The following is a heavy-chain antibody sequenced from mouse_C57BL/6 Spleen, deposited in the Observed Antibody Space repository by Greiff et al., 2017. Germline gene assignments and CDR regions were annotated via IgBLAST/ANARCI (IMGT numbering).Heavy chain of an antibody. CDR1: GFNIKNTY. V-gene: IGHV14-3*01. CDR2: IDPANGNT. J-gene: IGHJ3*01. D-gene: IGHD2-14*01. CDR3: AREGYYMDEAWFAY. Sequence: VQLQQSVAELVRPGASVKLSCTASGFNIKNTYMPWVKQRPEQGLEWIGRIDPANGNTKYAPKFQGKATITADTSSNTAYLQLSSLTSEDTAIYYCAREGYYMDEAWFAYWGQGTLVTVSA.